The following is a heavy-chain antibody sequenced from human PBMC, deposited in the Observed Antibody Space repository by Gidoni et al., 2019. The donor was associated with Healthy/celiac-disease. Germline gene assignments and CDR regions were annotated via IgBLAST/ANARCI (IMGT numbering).Heavy chain of an antibody. J-gene: IGHJ4*02. CDR3: ARGFSSGEIDY. V-gene: IGHV1-8*01. D-gene: IGHD6-19*01. CDR2: MNPNSVNT. Sequence: QGQLVQSGAEVKKHGTAVKVTCTAAGYTFTSYDINWVRHATGQGLEWMGWMNPNSVNTGYAQTFQGRFTMTRNTSISTAYMDLCSLRSEDTAVYYCARGFSSGEIDYWGQGTLVTVSS. CDR1: GYTFTSYD.